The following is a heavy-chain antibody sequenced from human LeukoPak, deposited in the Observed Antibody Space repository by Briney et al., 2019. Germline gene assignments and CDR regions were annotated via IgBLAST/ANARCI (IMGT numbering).Heavy chain of an antibody. V-gene: IGHV3-7*04. Sequence: GGSLRLSCAASGFTFAGYWMSWVRQAPGKGLEWVAHIKSGGSEKYYVNSVKGRFTISRDNAKNSLYLPMNSLRAEDTAVYYCARNSRYSFDIWGQGTLVTVSS. CDR3: ARNSRYSFDI. CDR2: IKSGGSEK. D-gene: IGHD2/OR15-2a*01. J-gene: IGHJ3*02. CDR1: GFTFAGYW.